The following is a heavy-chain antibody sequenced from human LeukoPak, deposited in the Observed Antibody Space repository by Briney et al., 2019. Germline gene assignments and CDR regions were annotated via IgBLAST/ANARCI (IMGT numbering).Heavy chain of an antibody. CDR1: GGSISSSSYY. CDR2: IYYSGST. J-gene: IGHJ4*02. CDR3: ARLTRYFPVGGPDY. Sequence: SETLSLTCTVSGGSISSSSYYWGWIRQPPGKGLEWIGSIYYSGSTYYNPSLKSRVTISVDTSKNQFSLKLSSVTAADTAVYYCARLTRYFPVGGPDYWGQGTLVTVSS. V-gene: IGHV4-39*07. D-gene: IGHD3-9*01.